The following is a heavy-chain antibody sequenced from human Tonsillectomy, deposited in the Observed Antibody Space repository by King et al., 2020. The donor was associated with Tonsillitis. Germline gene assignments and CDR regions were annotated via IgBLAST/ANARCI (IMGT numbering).Heavy chain of an antibody. CDR2: IWRSGTT. Sequence: VQLQESGPRLVKPSETLSLSCDVSGYSINSGYFWGWIRQPPGQGLEWIGTIWRSGTTYYNPSLKSRVIISVDTSRNQYSLNLTSVTAANTAVYYCAGARGDIWTGYYPRGWFDSWGQGSLVTVSS. J-gene: IGHJ5*01. D-gene: IGHD3-9*01. CDR1: GYSINSGYF. CDR3: AGARGDIWTGYYPRGWFDS. V-gene: IGHV4-38-2*01.